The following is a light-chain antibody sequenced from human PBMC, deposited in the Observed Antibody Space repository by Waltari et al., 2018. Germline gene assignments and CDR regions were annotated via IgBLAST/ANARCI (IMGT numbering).Light chain of an antibody. CDR3: SSYASSGSLV. V-gene: IGLV2-14*03. CDR2: DVS. CDR1: SSDVGGYNF. Sequence: QSALTQPASVSGSPGQSITLSCSGTSSDVGGYNFVSWYQKHPDKAPKLIIFDVSNRPPWISDRFSGSKSGNTASLIISGLQTGDEAEYYCSSYASSGSLVFGSGTLVTVL. J-gene: IGLJ6*01.